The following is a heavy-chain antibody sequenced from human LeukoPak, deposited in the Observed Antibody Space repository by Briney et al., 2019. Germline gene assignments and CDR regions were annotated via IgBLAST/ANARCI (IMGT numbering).Heavy chain of an antibody. Sequence: SETLSLTCGVSGGSIDITNYWSWVRQAPGKGLEWIGEISHDGTTNYNPSLRSRVAMSLDRANNQFSLSLTSVTAADTAVYYCTREDRPFCPSAYWGQGVLVTVSS. CDR1: GGSIDITNY. D-gene: IGHD3-22*01. CDR3: TREDRPFCPSAY. CDR2: ISHDGTT. V-gene: IGHV4-4*02. J-gene: IGHJ4*02.